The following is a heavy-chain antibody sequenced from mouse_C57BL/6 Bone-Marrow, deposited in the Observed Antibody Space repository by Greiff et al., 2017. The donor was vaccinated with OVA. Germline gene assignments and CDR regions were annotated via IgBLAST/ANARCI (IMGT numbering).Heavy chain of an antibody. Sequence: EVQRVESGAELVRPGASVKLSCTASGFNIKDDYMHWVKQRPEQGLEWIGWIDPENGDTEYASKFQGKATITADTSSNTAYLQLSSLTSEDTAVYYCTGTAWFAYWGQGTLVTVSA. CDR1: GFNIKDDY. CDR3: TGTAWFAY. D-gene: IGHD3-3*01. CDR2: IDPENGDT. V-gene: IGHV14-4*01. J-gene: IGHJ3*01.